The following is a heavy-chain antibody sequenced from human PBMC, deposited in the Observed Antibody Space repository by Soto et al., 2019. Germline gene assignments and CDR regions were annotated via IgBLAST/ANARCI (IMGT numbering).Heavy chain of an antibody. CDR3: ARSVFP. J-gene: IGHJ5*02. V-gene: IGHV4-31*01. CDR1: GGSISSGGYY. CDR2: IYYSGST. D-gene: IGHD3-10*01. Sequence: QVQLQESGPGLVKPSQTLSLTCTVSGGSISSGGYYWTWIRQHPGKGLEWIGYIYYSGSTYYNTXXXXXXXXXXXXXXXXXXXXXXXXXXXXXXXYYCARSVFPWGQGTLVTVSS.